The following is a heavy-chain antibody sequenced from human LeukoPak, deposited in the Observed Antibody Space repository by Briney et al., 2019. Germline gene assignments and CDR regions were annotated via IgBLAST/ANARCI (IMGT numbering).Heavy chain of an antibody. Sequence: PGGSLRLSCAASGFSFSAFEMNWVRQAPGKGLEWISHISTGGRTIYYADSVKGRFTISRDNAKNSLYLQMNNPRGEDTGVYYCARGSGYVLDYWTQGTLVTVSS. CDR3: ARGSGYVLDY. D-gene: IGHD2-15*01. CDR1: GFSFSAFE. CDR2: ISTGGRTI. J-gene: IGHJ4*02. V-gene: IGHV3-48*03.